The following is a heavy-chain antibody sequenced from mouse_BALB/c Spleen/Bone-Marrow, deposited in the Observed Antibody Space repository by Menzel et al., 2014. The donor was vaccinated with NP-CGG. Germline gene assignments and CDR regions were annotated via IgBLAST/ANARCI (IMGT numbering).Heavy chain of an antibody. Sequence: VQLKESGPELVKPGASGKVSCKASGYAFTNYKMFWVKQSHGKSLEWIGYIDPYSGGTNYNQKFKGKATLTVDKSSSTAYMHLNSLTSEDSAVYYCARELSRAMDYWGQGNSVTVSS. J-gene: IGHJ4*01. V-gene: IGHV1S135*01. CDR2: IDPYSGGT. CDR1: GYAFTNYK. CDR3: ARELSRAMDY. D-gene: IGHD2-12*01.